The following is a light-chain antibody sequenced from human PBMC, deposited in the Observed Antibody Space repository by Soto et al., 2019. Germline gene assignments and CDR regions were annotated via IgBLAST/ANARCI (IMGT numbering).Light chain of an antibody. Sequence: DTQMTQSPSSVSASVGDRVTITCRASQDISNSLAWYQQKPGKAPKVLIYFASSLQSGVPSRFSGSGSGTYFTLTINSLQPEDFATYYCQQANSFPITFCQGTRLEIK. CDR3: QQANSFPIT. J-gene: IGKJ5*01. CDR2: FAS. V-gene: IGKV1D-12*01. CDR1: QDISNS.